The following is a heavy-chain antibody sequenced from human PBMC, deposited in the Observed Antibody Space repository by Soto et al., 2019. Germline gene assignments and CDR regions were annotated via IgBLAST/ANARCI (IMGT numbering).Heavy chain of an antibody. D-gene: IGHD3-9*01. CDR3: ARDDCDWRTHYYYYGMDV. CDR1: GFTFSSYW. J-gene: IGHJ6*02. CDR2: IKQDGSEK. V-gene: IGHV3-7*01. Sequence: PGGSLRLSCAASGFTFSSYWMSWVRQAPGKGLEWVANIKQDGSEKYYVDSVKGRFTISRDNAKNSLYLQMNSLRAEDTAVYYCARDDCDWRTHYYYYGMDVWGQGTTVTVS.